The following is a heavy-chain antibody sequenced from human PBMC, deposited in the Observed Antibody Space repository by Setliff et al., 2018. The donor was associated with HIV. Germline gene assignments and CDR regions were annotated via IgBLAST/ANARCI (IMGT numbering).Heavy chain of an antibody. CDR1: ELTFSNYA. J-gene: IGHJ1*01. CDR2: LSGSGGST. Sequence: QPGGSLRLSCAASELTFSNYAMTWVRQAPGKGLEWVSSLSGSGGSTYYADSVKGRFTISRDNSKNTLYLRVNSLRAEDTAVYYCAQAQTSVSGSYYQYLQHWGQGTLVTVSS. CDR3: AQAQTSVSGSYYQYLQH. D-gene: IGHD3-10*01. V-gene: IGHV3-23*01.